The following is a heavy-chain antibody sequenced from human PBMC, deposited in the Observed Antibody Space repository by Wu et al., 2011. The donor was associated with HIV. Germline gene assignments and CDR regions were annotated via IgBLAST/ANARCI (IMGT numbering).Heavy chain of an antibody. D-gene: IGHD2-8*01. CDR3: ARAPVGFTHGRYFDL. Sequence: QVQLVQSGAEVKKPGASVKVSCKASGYTFTGYYIHWVRQAPGQGLEWMGWINPNSGGTNYAQKFQGRVTMTTDTSISTAYMELSGLISDDTAVYYCARAPVGFTHGRYFDLWGRGTLVTVSS. CDR1: GYTFTGYY. J-gene: IGHJ2*01. CDR2: INPNSGGT. V-gene: IGHV1-2*02.